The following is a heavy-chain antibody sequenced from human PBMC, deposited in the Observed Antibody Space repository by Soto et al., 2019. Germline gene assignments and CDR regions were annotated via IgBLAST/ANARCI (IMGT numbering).Heavy chain of an antibody. J-gene: IGHJ6*02. CDR2: ISSSSSYI. V-gene: IGHV3-21*01. Sequence: EVQLVESGGGLVKPGGSLRLSCAASGFTFSSYSMNWVRQAPGKGLEWVSSISSSSSYIYYADSVKGRFTISRDNAKNSLYLQMNSLRAEDTAVYYCARDYYGSGSLYYYYYGMDVCVQGTTVTVSS. CDR3: ARDYYGSGSLYYYYYGMDV. CDR1: GFTFSSYS. D-gene: IGHD3-10*01.